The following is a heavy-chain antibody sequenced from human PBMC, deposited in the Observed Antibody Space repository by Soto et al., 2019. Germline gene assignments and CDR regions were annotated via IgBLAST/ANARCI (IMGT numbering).Heavy chain of an antibody. D-gene: IGHD5-18*01. J-gene: IGHJ3*02. CDR1: RFTFSSYG. CDR3: AKGGGYTYGTNDAFDI. CDR2: ISSDGSNK. Sequence: QVQLVQSGGGVVQPGRSLRLSCEASRFTFSSYGMHWVRQAPGKGLEWVAVISSDGSNKYYADSVRGRFTISRDNSKNTLYLQRSILRPEDTAAYYCAKGGGYTYGTNDAFDIWGQGTMVTVSS. V-gene: IGHV3-30*18.